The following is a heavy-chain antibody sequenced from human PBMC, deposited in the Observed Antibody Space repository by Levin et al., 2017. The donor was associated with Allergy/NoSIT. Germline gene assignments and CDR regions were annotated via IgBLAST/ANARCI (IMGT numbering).Heavy chain of an antibody. CDR3: ARSHPLTGTTHFSYQDGMDG. J-gene: IGHJ6*02. Sequence: PGGSLRLSCEASGFDFHIYVMNWVRQAPGKGLEWLSSITTASNYKYYVDSVRGRFVISRDNAKNSLYLQMNSLRAEDTAVYYCARSHPLTGTTHFSYQDGMDGWGQGTTVTVSS. D-gene: IGHD1/OR15-1a*01. V-gene: IGHV3-21*01. CDR1: GFDFHIYV. CDR2: ITTASNYK.